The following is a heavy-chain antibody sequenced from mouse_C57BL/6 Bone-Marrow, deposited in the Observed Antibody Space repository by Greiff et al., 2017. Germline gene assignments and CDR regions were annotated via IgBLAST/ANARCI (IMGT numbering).Heavy chain of an antibody. CDR3: ASGIYYDYDLFAY. CDR1: GYTFTDYN. Sequence: VQLQQSGPELVKPGASVKISCKASGYTFTDYNMNWVKQSHGKSLEWIGDINPNNGGTSYNQKFKGKATLTVDKSSSTAYMELRSLTSEESAVYYCASGIYYDYDLFAYWGQGTLVTVSA. V-gene: IGHV1-26*01. D-gene: IGHD2-4*01. J-gene: IGHJ3*01. CDR2: INPNNGGT.